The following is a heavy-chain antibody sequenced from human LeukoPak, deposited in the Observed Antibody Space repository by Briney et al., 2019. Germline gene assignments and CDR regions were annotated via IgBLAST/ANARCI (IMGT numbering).Heavy chain of an antibody. Sequence: ASVKVSCKASGYTFTGYYMRWVRQAPGQGLEWMGWINPNSGGTNYAQKFQGRVTMTRDTSISTAYMELSRLRADDTAVYYCAGPGPRFFEWSIDHWGQGTLVTVSS. CDR1: GYTFTGYY. CDR3: AGPGPRFFEWSIDH. V-gene: IGHV1-2*02. J-gene: IGHJ4*02. D-gene: IGHD3-3*01. CDR2: INPNSGGT.